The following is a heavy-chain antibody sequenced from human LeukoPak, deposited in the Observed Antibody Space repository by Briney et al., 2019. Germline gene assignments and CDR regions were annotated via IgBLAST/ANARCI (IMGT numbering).Heavy chain of an antibody. CDR1: GGSISSSSYY. CDR2: IYYSGST. J-gene: IGHJ4*02. D-gene: IGHD5-18*01. V-gene: IGHV4-39*01. CDR3: ARHRIGYSYVFDY. Sequence: PSETLSLTCTVSGGSISSSSYYWGWIRQPPGKGLEWIGSIYYSGSTYYNPSLKSRVTISVDTSKNQFSLKLSSVTAADTAVYYCARHRIGYSYVFDYWGQGTLVTVSS.